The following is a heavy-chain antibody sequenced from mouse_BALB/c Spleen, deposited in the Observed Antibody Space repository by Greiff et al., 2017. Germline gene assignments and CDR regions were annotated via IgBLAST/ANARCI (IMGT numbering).Heavy chain of an antibody. V-gene: IGHV5-17*02. Sequence: EVHLVESGGGLVQPGGSRKLSCAASGFTFSSFGMHWVRQAPEKGLEWVAYISSGSSTIYYADTVKGRFTISRDNPKNTLFLQMTSLRSEDTAMYYCARDGNYVRYAMDYWGQGTSVTVSS. CDR3: ARDGNYVRYAMDY. J-gene: IGHJ4*01. CDR1: GFTFSSFG. CDR2: ISSGSSTI. D-gene: IGHD2-1*01.